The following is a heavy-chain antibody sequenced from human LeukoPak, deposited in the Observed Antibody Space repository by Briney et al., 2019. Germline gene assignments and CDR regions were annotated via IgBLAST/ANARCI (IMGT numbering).Heavy chain of an antibody. J-gene: IGHJ4*02. V-gene: IGHV1-69*13. CDR1: GGTFSSYA. CDR3: ARDLHCTFDY. Sequence: AVTVSCKASGGTFSSYAISWVRQAPGQGLEWMGGIIPIFGTANYAQKFQGRVTITAGESTSTAYMELSSLRSEDTAVYYCARDLHCTFDYWGQGTRVTVSS. D-gene: IGHD2-8*01. CDR2: IIPIFGTA.